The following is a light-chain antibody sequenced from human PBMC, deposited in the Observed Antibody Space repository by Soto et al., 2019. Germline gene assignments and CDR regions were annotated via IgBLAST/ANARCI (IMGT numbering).Light chain of an antibody. V-gene: IGKV1-33*01. CDR1: QDISNF. Sequence: DIPMPQSPSSLSASVGDRVTITCQASQDISNFLNWYQQKPGKAPKLLIYDASNLETGVPSRFSASGSGTDFIFTVSSLQPEDIGTYHCQQYLNLPPPFGEGTKVEIK. CDR2: DAS. J-gene: IGKJ4*01. CDR3: QQYLNLPPP.